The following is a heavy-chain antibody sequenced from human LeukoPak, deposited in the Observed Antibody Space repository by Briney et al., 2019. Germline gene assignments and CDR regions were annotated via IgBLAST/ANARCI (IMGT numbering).Heavy chain of an antibody. CDR1: GFTFSSYA. D-gene: IGHD3-16*02. V-gene: IGHV3-23*01. J-gene: IGHJ4*02. CDR3: AKDAYDYVWGSYRPFDY. Sequence: PGGSLRLSCAASGFTFSSYAMSWVRQAPGKGLEWVSAISGSGGSTYYADSVKGRFTISRDNSKNTLYLQMNSLRAEDTAVYYCAKDAYDYVWGSYRPFDYWGQGTLVTVSP. CDR2: ISGSGGST.